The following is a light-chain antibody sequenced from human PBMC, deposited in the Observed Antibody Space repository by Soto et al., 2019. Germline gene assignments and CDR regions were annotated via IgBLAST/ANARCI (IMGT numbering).Light chain of an antibody. CDR2: AAS. Sequence: DIQMTQSPSSLSASVGDRITITCRASQSISRYLNWYQHKPGKAPKLLINAASSLKRGVPSRFSGGGSAIDFTLISSSLQPDDVATCYCQQNYRATPWTFGQGTKVEVK. CDR3: QQNYRATPWT. V-gene: IGKV1-39*01. CDR1: QSISRY. J-gene: IGKJ1*01.